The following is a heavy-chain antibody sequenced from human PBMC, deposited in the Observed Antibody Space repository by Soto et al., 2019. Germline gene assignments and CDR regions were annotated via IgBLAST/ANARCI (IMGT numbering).Heavy chain of an antibody. Sequence: PSETLSLTCTVSGGSISSSGYFWAWIRQPPGKGLDWIATTSYSGETYYNSSLKSRVTISVDTSGTQFSLKLTSVTAADTAVYYCARDKITGHFDYWGQGTLITVSS. CDR3: ARDKITGHFDY. V-gene: IGHV4-39*02. CDR1: GGSISSSGYF. CDR2: TSYSGET. J-gene: IGHJ4*02. D-gene: IGHD2-8*02.